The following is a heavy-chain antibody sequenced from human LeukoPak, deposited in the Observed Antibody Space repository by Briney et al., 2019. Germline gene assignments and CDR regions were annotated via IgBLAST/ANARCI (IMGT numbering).Heavy chain of an antibody. CDR1: GGTFSSYA. CDR3: ARPSDSSGSDAFDI. D-gene: IGHD3-22*01. V-gene: IGHV1-69*05. CDR2: IIPIFGTA. J-gene: IGHJ3*02. Sequence: SVKVSCKASGGTFSSYAISWVRQAPGQGLEWMGRIIPIFGTANYAQKFQGRVTITTDESTSTAYMELSSLRSEDTAVYYCARPSDSSGSDAFDIWGQGTMVTVSS.